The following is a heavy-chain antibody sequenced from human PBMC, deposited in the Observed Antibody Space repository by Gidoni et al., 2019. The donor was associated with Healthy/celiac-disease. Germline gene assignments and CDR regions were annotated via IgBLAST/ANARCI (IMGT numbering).Heavy chain of an antibody. CDR1: GGSISSGSYY. V-gene: IGHV4-61*02. J-gene: IGHJ6*02. CDR3: ARVVRVVPAALMGRYYGMDV. Sequence: QVQLQESGPGLVKPSQTLSLTCTVSGGSISSGSYYWSWIRQPAGKGLEWIGRIYTSGSTNYNPSLKSRVTISVDTSKNQFSLKLSSVTAADTAVYYCARVVRVVPAALMGRYYGMDVWGQGTTVTVSS. D-gene: IGHD2-2*01. CDR2: IYTSGST.